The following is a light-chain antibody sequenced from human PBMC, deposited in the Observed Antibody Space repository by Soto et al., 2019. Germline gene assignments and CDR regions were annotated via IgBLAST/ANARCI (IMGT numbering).Light chain of an antibody. CDR3: QQSYSTPET. CDR2: AES. Sequence: DIQMTQSPSSLSASVGDRVTITCRASQSISSFLNWYQQKPGKAPRLLIHAESSLQSVVPSRFSASGSGTDFTLTISSLQPEDSANYYCQQSYSTPETFGQGTKVEIK. V-gene: IGKV1-39*01. CDR1: QSISSF. J-gene: IGKJ1*01.